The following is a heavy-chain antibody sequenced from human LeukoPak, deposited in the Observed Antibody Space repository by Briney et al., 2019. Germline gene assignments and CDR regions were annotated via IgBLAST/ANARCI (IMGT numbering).Heavy chain of an antibody. J-gene: IGHJ4*02. CDR1: GYTFTSHD. D-gene: IGHD7-27*01. CDR2: MSPNSGDT. Sequence: ASVKVSCKASGYTFTSHDINWVRQATGQGLEWMGWMSPNSGDTGYAQKFQGRITMTSDSSISTAYMELSSLRSEDTAIYYCVRTPPNWGFDYWGQGTLVTVSS. CDR3: VRTPPNWGFDY. V-gene: IGHV1-8*01.